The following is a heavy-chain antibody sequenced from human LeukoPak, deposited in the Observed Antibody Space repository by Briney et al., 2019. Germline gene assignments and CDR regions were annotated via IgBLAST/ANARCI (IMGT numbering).Heavy chain of an antibody. Sequence: ASVKVSCKASGSTFTSYDINLVRQPPGPGLELMGWMNTNSGNTGYAQKFQGRVTITRNTSISTAYMELSSLRSEDTAVYYCARVTKDDAFDIWGQGTMVTVSS. V-gene: IGHV1-8*03. J-gene: IGHJ3*02. CDR3: ARVTKDDAFDI. CDR2: MNTNSGNT. CDR1: GSTFTSYD. D-gene: IGHD1-1*01.